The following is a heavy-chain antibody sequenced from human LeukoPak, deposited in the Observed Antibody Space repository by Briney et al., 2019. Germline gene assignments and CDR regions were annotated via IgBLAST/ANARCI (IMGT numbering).Heavy chain of an antibody. D-gene: IGHD3-9*01. CDR3: AREYYTLTPPYYYYGMDV. Sequence: PSETLSLTCTVSGGSISSSSYYWGWIRQPPGKGLEWIGSIYYSGSTYYNPSLKSRVTISVDTSKNQFSLKLSSVTAADTAVYYCAREYYTLTPPYYYYGMDVWGQGTTVTVSS. J-gene: IGHJ6*02. V-gene: IGHV4-39*07. CDR1: GGSISSSSYY. CDR2: IYYSGST.